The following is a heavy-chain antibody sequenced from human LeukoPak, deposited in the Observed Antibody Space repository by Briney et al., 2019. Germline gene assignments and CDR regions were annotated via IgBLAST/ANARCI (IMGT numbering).Heavy chain of an antibody. V-gene: IGHV1-2*02. J-gene: IGHJ2*01. CDR1: GYTFTGYY. CDR2: INPNSGGT. Sequence: ASVKVSCEASGYTFTGYYINWVRQAPGEGLEWMGWINPNSGGTIYAQKFQSRVTMTSDTSISTAYMELSSLRSDDTAVYYCARDDSSLYWYFGLWGRGTLVTVSS. D-gene: IGHD6-13*01. CDR3: ARDDSSLYWYFGL.